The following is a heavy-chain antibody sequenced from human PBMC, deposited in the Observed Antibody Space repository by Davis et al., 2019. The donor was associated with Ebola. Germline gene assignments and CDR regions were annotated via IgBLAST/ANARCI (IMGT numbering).Heavy chain of an antibody. CDR3: ARGVAATWGDP. CDR2: INPSGGST. CDR1: GYTFTSYG. J-gene: IGHJ5*02. D-gene: IGHD2-15*01. V-gene: IGHV1-46*03. Sequence: ASVKVSCKASGYTFTSYGISWVRQAPGQGLEWMGIINPSGGSTSYAQKFQGRVTMTRDTSTSTVYMELSSLRSEDTAVYYCARGVAATWGDPWGQGTLVTVSS.